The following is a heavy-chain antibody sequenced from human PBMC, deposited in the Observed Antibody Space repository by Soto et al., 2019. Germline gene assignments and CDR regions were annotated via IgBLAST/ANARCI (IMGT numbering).Heavy chain of an antibody. CDR1: GYTFTSYG. D-gene: IGHD2-15*01. CDR2: ISAYNGNT. V-gene: IGHV1-18*01. Sequence: ASVKVSCKASGYTFTSYGISWVRQAPGQGLEWMGWISAYNGNTNYAQKLQGRVTMTTDTSTSTAYMELRSLRSDDTAVYYCAMVVAATPFSDYYYYMDVWGKGTTVTVSS. J-gene: IGHJ6*03. CDR3: AMVVAATPFSDYYYYMDV.